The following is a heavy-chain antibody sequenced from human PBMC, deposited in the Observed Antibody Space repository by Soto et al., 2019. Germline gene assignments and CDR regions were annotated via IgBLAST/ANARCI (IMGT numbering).Heavy chain of an antibody. CDR2: ISYDGSNK. CDR1: GFTFSSYG. J-gene: IGHJ4*02. CDR3: EKDRDIVATNAFDY. V-gene: IGHV3-30*18. Sequence: WGSLRLSCAASGFTFSSYGMHWVRQAPGKGLEWVAVISYDGSNKYYADSVKGRFTISRDNSKNTLYLQMNSLRAEDTAVYYCEKDRDIVATNAFDYWGQGTLVTVSS. D-gene: IGHD5-12*01.